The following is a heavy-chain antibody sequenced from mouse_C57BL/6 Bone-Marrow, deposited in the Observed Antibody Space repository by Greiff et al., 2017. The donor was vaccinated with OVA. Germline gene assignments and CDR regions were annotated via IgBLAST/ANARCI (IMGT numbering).Heavy chain of an antibody. CDR1: GYTFTSYW. Sequence: VQLQQSGAELVKPGASVKLSCKASGYTFTSYWMHWVKQRPGQGLEWIGMIHPNSGSTNYNEKFKSKATLTVDKSSSTAYMQLSSLTSEDSAVYYCSSAYYSNYAYFDYWGQGTTLTVSS. D-gene: IGHD2-5*01. V-gene: IGHV1-64*01. CDR3: SSAYYSNYAYFDY. J-gene: IGHJ2*01. CDR2: IHPNSGST.